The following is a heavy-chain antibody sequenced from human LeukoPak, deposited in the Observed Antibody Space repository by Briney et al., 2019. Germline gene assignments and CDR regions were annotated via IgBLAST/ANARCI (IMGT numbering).Heavy chain of an antibody. CDR2: INPSGGST. V-gene: IGHV1-46*01. CDR3: ARGRKDILTGYYKSWYFDY. Sequence: ASVKVSCKASGYTFTSYYMHWVRQAPGQGLEWMGIINPSGGSTSYAQKFQGRVTMTRDMSTSTVYMELSSLRSEDTAVYYCARGRKDILTGYYKSWYFDYWGQGTLVTVSS. CDR1: GYTFTSYY. D-gene: IGHD3-9*01. J-gene: IGHJ4*02.